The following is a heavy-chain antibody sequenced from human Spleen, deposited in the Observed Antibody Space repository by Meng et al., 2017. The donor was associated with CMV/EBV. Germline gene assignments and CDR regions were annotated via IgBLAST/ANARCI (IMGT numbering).Heavy chain of an antibody. Sequence: ASVKVSCKASGYTFTSYGISWVRQAPGQGLEWMGWISAYNGNTNYAQKLQGRVTMTTDTSTSTAYMDLRRLRSDDTAVYYCARAFWSGYYPYDWGQGTLVTVSS. CDR1: GYTFTSYG. J-gene: IGHJ4*02. D-gene: IGHD3-3*01. V-gene: IGHV1-18*01. CDR2: ISAYNGNT. CDR3: ARAFWSGYYPYD.